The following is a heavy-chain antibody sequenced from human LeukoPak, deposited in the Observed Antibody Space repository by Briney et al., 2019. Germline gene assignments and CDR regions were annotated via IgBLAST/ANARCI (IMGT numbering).Heavy chain of an antibody. J-gene: IGHJ4*02. CDR1: GFTFSSYG. Sequence: GGSLRLSCAASGFTFSSYGMHWVRQAPGKGLEWVAVISYDGSNKYYADSVKGRFTISRDNSKNTLYLQMNSLRAEDTAVYYCARGRYSYGYDYWGQGTLVTVSS. CDR3: ARGRYSYGYDY. CDR2: ISYDGSNK. V-gene: IGHV3-30*03. D-gene: IGHD5-18*01.